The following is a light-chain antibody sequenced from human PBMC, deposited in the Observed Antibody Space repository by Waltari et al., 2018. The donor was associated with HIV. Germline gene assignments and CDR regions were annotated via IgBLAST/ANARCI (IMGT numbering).Light chain of an antibody. CDR1: QSLLYTSNNKNF. J-gene: IGKJ4*01. CDR3: QQYSTTPLT. Sequence: DIVMTQSPESLPVSLGERAAINCKSSQSLLYTSNNKNFLAWYQQKPGQPPKLLIYWAFTRESGVPDRFSGRGSGTDFTLTIRGLQADYVAISYCQQYSTTPLTFGGGTKVEI. CDR2: WAF. V-gene: IGKV4-1*01.